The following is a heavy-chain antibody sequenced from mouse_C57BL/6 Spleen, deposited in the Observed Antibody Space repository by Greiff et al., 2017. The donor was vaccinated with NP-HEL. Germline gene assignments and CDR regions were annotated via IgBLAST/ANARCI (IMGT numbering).Heavy chain of an antibody. CDR3: AREGQTAQATYFAY. Sequence: QVQLQQSGPELVKPGASVKISCKASGYAFSSSWMNWVKQRPGKGLEWIGRIYPGDGDTNYNGKFKGKATLTADKSSSTAYMQLSSLTSEDSAVYFCAREGQTAQATYFAYWGQGTLVTVSA. CDR2: IYPGDGDT. D-gene: IGHD3-2*02. J-gene: IGHJ3*01. CDR1: GYAFSSSW. V-gene: IGHV1-82*01.